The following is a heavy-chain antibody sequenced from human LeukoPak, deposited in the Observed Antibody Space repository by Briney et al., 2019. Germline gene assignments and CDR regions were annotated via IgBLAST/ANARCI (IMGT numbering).Heavy chain of an antibody. J-gene: IGHJ3*02. V-gene: IGHV3-48*03. Sequence: GGSLRLSCAASGFTFSSYEMNWVRQAPGKGLEWVSYISSSGSTIYYADSVKGRFTISRDNAKNSLYLQMNSPRAEDTAVYYCARDQGGYSGYHDAFDIWGQGTMVTVSS. D-gene: IGHD5-12*01. CDR3: ARDQGGYSGYHDAFDI. CDR1: GFTFSSYE. CDR2: ISSSGSTI.